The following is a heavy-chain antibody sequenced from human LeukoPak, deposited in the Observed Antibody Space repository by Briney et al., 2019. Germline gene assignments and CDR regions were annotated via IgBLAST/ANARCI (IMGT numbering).Heavy chain of an antibody. Sequence: SETLSLTCAVYGGSFSGYYWSWIRQPPGKGLEWIGEINHSGSTNYNPSLKSRVTISVDTSKNQFSLKLSSVTAADTAVYYCARGGRSLVAAQFDLWGRGTLVTVSS. CDR3: ARGGRSLVAAQFDL. CDR2: INHSGST. V-gene: IGHV4-34*01. CDR1: GGSFSGYY. D-gene: IGHD2-15*01. J-gene: IGHJ2*01.